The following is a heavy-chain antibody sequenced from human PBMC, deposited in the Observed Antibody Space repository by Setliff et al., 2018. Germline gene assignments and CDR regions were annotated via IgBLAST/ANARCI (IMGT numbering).Heavy chain of an antibody. V-gene: IGHV4-34*01. J-gene: IGHJ4*02. CDR3: RFWSGYYKNDY. Sequence: PSETLSLTCAVYGASFSGTYCSWIRQSPGKGLEWIGEINHTGSPNWIGEINHSGSPNYNPSLKSRVTMSVDTSKNQFSLRLSSVTAADTAVYYCRFWSGYYKNDYWGQGTVVTVSS. CDR2: INHSGSP. CDR1: GASFSGTY. D-gene: IGHD3-3*01.